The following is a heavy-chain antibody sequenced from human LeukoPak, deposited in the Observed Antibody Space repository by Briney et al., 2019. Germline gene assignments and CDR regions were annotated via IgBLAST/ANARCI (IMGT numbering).Heavy chain of an antibody. D-gene: IGHD4-11*01. V-gene: IGHV4-38-2*01. CDR1: GYSISSGYY. CDR3: ARVKQLYSNYEGGFDY. CDR2: IYHSGST. Sequence: KPSGTLSLTCAVSGYSISSGYYWGWIRQPPGKGLEWIGSIYHSGSTYYNPSLKSRVTISVDTSKNQFSLKLSSVTAADTAVYYCARVKQLYSNYEGGFDYWGQGTLVTVSS. J-gene: IGHJ4*02.